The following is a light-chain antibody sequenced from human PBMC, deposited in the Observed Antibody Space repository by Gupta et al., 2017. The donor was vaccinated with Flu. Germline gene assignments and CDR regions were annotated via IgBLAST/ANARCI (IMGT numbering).Light chain of an antibody. Sequence: NCKSSQSLLYNSNNKNYLAWYQQRPVQPPKLLIYWASTRESGVPDRFSGSGSGTDFTLTITSLQAEDVAFYYCQQYYSTPQTFGQGTKVEIK. CDR1: QSLLYNSNNKNY. CDR2: WAS. CDR3: QQYYSTPQT. J-gene: IGKJ1*01. V-gene: IGKV4-1*01.